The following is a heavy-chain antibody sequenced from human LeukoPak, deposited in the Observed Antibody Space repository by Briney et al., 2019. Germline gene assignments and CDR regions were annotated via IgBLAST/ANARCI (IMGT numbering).Heavy chain of an antibody. Sequence: ASVKVSRKASGYTFTSYYMHWVRQAPGQGLEWMGWVNPYSGDTKYAQKFQGRVTMTRDTSISTAYMELSRLRSDDTAVYYCARDSNGVNYVWGSYRTLGYWGQGTLVTVSS. V-gene: IGHV1-2*02. CDR1: GYTFTSYY. CDR2: VNPYSGDT. J-gene: IGHJ4*02. D-gene: IGHD3-16*02. CDR3: ARDSNGVNYVWGSYRTLGY.